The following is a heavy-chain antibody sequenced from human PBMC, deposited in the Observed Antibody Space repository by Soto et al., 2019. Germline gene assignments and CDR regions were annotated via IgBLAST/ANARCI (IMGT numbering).Heavy chain of an antibody. CDR2: IWSGGSKE. V-gene: IGHV3-33*01. CDR3: ARDKGTTCLDT. J-gene: IGHJ5*02. CDR1: GLPFSASG. D-gene: IGHD1-26*01. Sequence: QVQLVESGGGVVQPGRSLRLSCAASGLPFSASGMHWVRQAPGKGLEWVAMIWSGGSKEYYADSVKGRFTITRDNSKNMVFLQMDSLRAEDTAVYYCARDKGTTCLDTWGQGNMVTVSS.